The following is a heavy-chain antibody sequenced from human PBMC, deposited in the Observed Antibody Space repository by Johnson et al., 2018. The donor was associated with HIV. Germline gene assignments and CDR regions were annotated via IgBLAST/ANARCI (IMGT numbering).Heavy chain of an antibody. Sequence: VQLVESGGGVVQPGRSLRVSCAASGFTFNSYPMNWVRQAPGKGLEWVAVISYDGNNKLYADSVKGRFIISRDNPRNTLYLQMNGLRAEDTAVYYCAKGTNGQSWAFDIWGQGTVVTVSS. V-gene: IGHV3-30*04. CDR1: GFTFNSYP. J-gene: IGHJ3*02. CDR3: AKGTNGQSWAFDI. CDR2: ISYDGNNK. D-gene: IGHD2-8*01.